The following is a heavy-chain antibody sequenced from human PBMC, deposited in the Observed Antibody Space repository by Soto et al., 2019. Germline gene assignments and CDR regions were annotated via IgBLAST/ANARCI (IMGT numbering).Heavy chain of an antibody. CDR1: GGSISSSNW. D-gene: IGHD3-10*01. V-gene: IGHV4-4*02. Sequence: SETLSLTCAVSGGSISSSNWWSWVRQPPGKGLEWIGEIYHSGSTNYNPSLKSRVTISVDKSKNQFSLKLGSVTAADTAVYYCASYSYGWFGELLNYWGQGTLVTVSS. J-gene: IGHJ4*02. CDR3: ASYSYGWFGELLNY. CDR2: IYHSGST.